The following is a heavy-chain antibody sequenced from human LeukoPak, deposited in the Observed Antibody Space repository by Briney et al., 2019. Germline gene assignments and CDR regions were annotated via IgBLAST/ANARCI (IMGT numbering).Heavy chain of an antibody. CDR1: GGSISSYY. D-gene: IGHD6-19*01. CDR3: ARAEAVAGTHPFDY. J-gene: IGHJ4*02. V-gene: IGHV4-59*01. CDR2: IYYSGST. Sequence: SETLSLTCTVSGGSISSYYWSWIRQPPGKGLEWIGYIYYSGSTNYNPSLKSRVTISVDTPKNQFSLKLSSVTAADTAVYYCARAEAVAGTHPFDYWGQGTLVTVSS.